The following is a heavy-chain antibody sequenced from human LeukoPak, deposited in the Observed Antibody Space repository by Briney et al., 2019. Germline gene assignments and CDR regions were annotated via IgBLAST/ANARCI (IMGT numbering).Heavy chain of an antibody. CDR3: VRVRRIGAALGWFDL. J-gene: IGHJ5*02. D-gene: IGHD6-13*01. V-gene: IGHV4-34*01. CDR1: GGSFSGYY. CDR2: INHTGST. Sequence: TSETLSPTCAVYGGSFSGYYWTWIRQPPGKGLEWIGEINHTGSTNDNPSLRSRVTISVDTSKNQFSLKLSSVTAADTAVYYCVRVRRIGAALGWFDLWGQGTLVTVSS.